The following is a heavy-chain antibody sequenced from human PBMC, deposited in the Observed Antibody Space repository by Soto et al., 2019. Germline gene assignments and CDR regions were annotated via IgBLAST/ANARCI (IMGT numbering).Heavy chain of an antibody. V-gene: IGHV4-39*01. CDR1: GASINNFAYY. Sequence: XATLSLTCSVSGASINNFAYYWGWIRQPPGKGLEWIGTVYYNENTYYNPSLKSRVAISVDTAKNQFSLNLRSVTAADTAIYFCARRERYYGSPGWFDPWGQGTLVTVSS. CDR2: VYYNENT. CDR3: ARRERYYGSPGWFDP. D-gene: IGHD3-10*01. J-gene: IGHJ5*01.